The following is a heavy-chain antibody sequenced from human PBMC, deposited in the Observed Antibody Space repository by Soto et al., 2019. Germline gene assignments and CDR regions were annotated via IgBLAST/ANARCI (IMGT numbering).Heavy chain of an antibody. CDR2: IYPGDSDT. Sequence: GESLKISCKGSGYSFTTFWITWVRQMPGKGPEWMGIIYPGDSDTKYNPSFQGQVTISADKSITTTYLQWSSLKASDTAIYYCAASIFYYGMDVWGQGTTVTVSS. V-gene: IGHV5-51*01. CDR3: AASIFYYGMDV. CDR1: GYSFTTFW. J-gene: IGHJ6*02.